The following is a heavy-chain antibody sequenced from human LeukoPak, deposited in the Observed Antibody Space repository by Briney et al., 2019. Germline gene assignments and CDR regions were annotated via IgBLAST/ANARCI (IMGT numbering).Heavy chain of an antibody. D-gene: IGHD5-18*01. CDR3: ARVSGYSYGPIDY. J-gene: IGHJ4*02. Sequence: PSETLSLTCAVYGGSFSGYYWSWIRQPPGKGLEWIGEINHSGSTNYNPSLESRVTISVDTSKNQFSLKLSSVTAADTAVYYCARVSGYSYGPIDYWGQGTLVTVSS. V-gene: IGHV4-34*01. CDR1: GGSFSGYY. CDR2: INHSGST.